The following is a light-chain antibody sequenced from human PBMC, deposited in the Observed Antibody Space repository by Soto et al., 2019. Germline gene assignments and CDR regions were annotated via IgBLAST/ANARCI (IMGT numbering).Light chain of an antibody. V-gene: IGKV3-15*01. CDR3: QPHNNWPVVT. CDR1: RSISSN. CDR2: GAS. J-gene: IGKJ4*01. Sequence: EMVMTQSPATLSVSPGERVTLSCRASRSISSNLAWYQQKPGQAPRLLIYGASTRATGIPARFSGSGSGTEFALTINSLQSEDVAMYYCQPHNNWPVVTFGGGTRVEIK.